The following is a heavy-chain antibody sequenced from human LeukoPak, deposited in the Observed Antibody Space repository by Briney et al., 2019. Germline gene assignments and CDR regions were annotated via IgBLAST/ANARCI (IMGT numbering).Heavy chain of an antibody. Sequence: SETLPLTCAVYGGSFSGYYWSWIRQPPGKGLEWIGEINHSGSTNYNPSLKSRVTISVDTSKNQFSLKLSSVTAADTAVYYCARLDTVVIGYFDYWGQGTLVTVSS. J-gene: IGHJ4*02. D-gene: IGHD4-23*01. V-gene: IGHV4-34*01. CDR3: ARLDTVVIGYFDY. CDR2: INHSGST. CDR1: GGSFSGYY.